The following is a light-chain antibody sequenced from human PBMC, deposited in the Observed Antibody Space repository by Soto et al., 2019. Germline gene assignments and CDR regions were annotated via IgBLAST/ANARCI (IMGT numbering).Light chain of an antibody. CDR1: QTISSW. CDR2: KAS. CDR3: QHYNSYSEA. V-gene: IGKV1-5*03. Sequence: DMQKTQSPSSQLGSLASYVTNHXXASQTISSWLAWYQQKPEKAPKLLIYKASTLKSGVPSRFSGSGSGTEFTLTISSLQPDDFATYYCQHYNSYSEAIGQGTKVDIK. J-gene: IGKJ1*01.